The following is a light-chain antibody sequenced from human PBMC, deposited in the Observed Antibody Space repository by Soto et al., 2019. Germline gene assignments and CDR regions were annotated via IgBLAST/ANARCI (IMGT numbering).Light chain of an antibody. CDR3: SSYTSSSWV. J-gene: IGLJ3*02. Sequence: QSALTQPASVSGSPGQSITISCTGTSSDVGGYNYVYWYQQHPGKAPKLMIYDVSNRPSGVSNRFSGSKCGNTDSLTISGLQAEDEADYYCSSYTSSSWVFGGGTNLTVL. CDR2: DVS. CDR1: SSDVGGYNY. V-gene: IGLV2-14*01.